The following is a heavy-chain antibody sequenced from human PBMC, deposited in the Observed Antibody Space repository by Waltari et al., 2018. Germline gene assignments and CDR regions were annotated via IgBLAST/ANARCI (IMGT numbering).Heavy chain of an antibody. CDR3: ARDLTVTAIDYYYGMDV. CDR1: GFPFSSYS. V-gene: IGHV3-21*01. CDR2: ISSSSSYI. Sequence: EVQLVESGGGLVKPGGSLRLSCAASGFPFSSYSMNWVRQAPGKGLEWVSSISSSSSYIYYADSVKGRFTISRDNAKNSLYLQMNSLRAEDTAVYYCARDLTVTAIDYYYGMDVWGQGTTVTVSS. J-gene: IGHJ6*02. D-gene: IGHD4-4*01.